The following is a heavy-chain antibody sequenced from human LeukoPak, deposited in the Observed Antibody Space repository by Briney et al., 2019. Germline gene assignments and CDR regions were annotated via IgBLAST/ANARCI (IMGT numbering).Heavy chain of an antibody. CDR2: IYHSGST. J-gene: IGHJ3*02. Sequence: PSETLSLTCAVSGGSISSGGYSWSWIRQPPGEGLEWIGYIYHSGSTYYNPSLKSRVTISVDRSKNQFSLKLSSVTAADTAVYYCARDYQAAPYAFDIWGQGTMVTVSS. D-gene: IGHD3-16*02. CDR1: GGSISSGGYS. CDR3: ARDYQAAPYAFDI. V-gene: IGHV4-30-2*01.